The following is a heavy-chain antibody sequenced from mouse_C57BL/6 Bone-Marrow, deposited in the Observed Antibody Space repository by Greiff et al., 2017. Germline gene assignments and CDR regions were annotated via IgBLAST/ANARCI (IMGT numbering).Heavy chain of an antibody. D-gene: IGHD1-1*01. CDR3: VRDRSDYDGSSWYFDV. V-gene: IGHV10-3*01. CDR1: GFTFNTYA. CDR2: IRSKSSNYAT. Sequence: DVKLVESGGGLVQPKGSLKLSCAASGFTFNTYAMHWVRQAPGKGLEWVARIRSKSSNYATYYADSVKDRFTISRDDSQSMHYQQMNNLKTEDTAMDDCVRDRSDYDGSSWYFDVWGTGTTVTVSS. J-gene: IGHJ1*03.